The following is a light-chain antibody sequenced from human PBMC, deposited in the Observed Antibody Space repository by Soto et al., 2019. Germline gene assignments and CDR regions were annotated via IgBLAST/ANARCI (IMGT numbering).Light chain of an antibody. Sequence: DIPMTQSPSSLSASVGDRVTITCRASQSISSFLTWNQHKPGKAPKVLIYGASSLQSGVPSRFSGSGSGTDFTLTISSLQPEDFATYYCQQGYSTPFTFGQGTRLDIK. J-gene: IGKJ5*01. CDR2: GAS. V-gene: IGKV1-39*01. CDR3: QQGYSTPFT. CDR1: QSISSF.